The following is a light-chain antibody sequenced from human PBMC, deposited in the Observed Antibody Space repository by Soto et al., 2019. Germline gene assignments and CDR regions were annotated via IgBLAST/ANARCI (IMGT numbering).Light chain of an antibody. CDR1: SSDVGFYNY. V-gene: IGLV2-14*03. Sequence: QSVLTQPASVSGSPGQSITISCTGTSSDVGFYNYVSWYQHHPGKAPKLMIYDVSNRPSGVSDRFSGSKSGNTASLTISGLQADDEADYYCSSYTSTNTLFVLGTGTKVTVL. CDR3: SSYTSTNTLFV. CDR2: DVS. J-gene: IGLJ1*01.